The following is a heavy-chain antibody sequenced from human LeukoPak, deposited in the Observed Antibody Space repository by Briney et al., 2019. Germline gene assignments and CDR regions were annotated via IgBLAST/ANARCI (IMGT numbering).Heavy chain of an antibody. Sequence: GGSLRLSCAASGFTFSGSAFQWFRKAPGKGLEWVAFIRFDGGDTYYAGSVKGRFTISRDNSKNMLYLQLDSLRAEDTAVYYCAKNHERGRYDSFDMWTQGSWVTVSS. D-gene: IGHD3-16*02. J-gene: IGHJ3*02. V-gene: IGHV3-30*02. CDR3: AKNHERGRYDSFDM. CDR2: IRFDGGDT. CDR1: GFTFSGSA.